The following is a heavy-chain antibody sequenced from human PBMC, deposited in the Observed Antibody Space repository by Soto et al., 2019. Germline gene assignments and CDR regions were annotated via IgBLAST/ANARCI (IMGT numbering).Heavy chain of an antibody. J-gene: IGHJ4*02. CDR3: ARDGRGTLGSYYYFFDF. D-gene: IGHD3-10*01. CDR2: IYYSGST. V-gene: IGHV4-61*08. CDR1: GGSVSSGEYY. Sequence: SETLSLTCTVSGGSVSSGEYYWSWIRQPPGMGLEWIGYIYYSGSTNYNPSLKSRVTISVDTSQNQFSLKLSSVTAADTAVYYCARDGRGTLGSYYYFFDFWGQGTLVTVSS.